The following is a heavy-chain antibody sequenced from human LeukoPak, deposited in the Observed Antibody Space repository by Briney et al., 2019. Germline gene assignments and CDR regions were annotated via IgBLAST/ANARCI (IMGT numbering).Heavy chain of an antibody. V-gene: IGHV3-21*01. CDR1: GFTFSSYS. CDR2: ISSSSSYI. Sequence: KPGGSLRLSCAASGFTFSSYSMNWVRQAPGKGLEWVSSISSSSSYIYYADSVKGRFTISRDNAKNSLYLQMNSLRAEDTAVYYCARDPSGSYYSTFDYWGQGTLVTVSS. D-gene: IGHD1-26*01. J-gene: IGHJ4*02. CDR3: ARDPSGSYYSTFDY.